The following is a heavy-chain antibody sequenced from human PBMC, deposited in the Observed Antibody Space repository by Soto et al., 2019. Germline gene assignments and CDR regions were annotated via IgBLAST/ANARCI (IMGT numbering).Heavy chain of an antibody. CDR3: AKDYDFGDYAADY. J-gene: IGHJ4*02. CDR2: ISYDGNNK. D-gene: IGHD4-17*01. CDR1: GFTFSSYG. V-gene: IGHV3-30*18. Sequence: PGGSLRLSCAASGFTFSSYGMHWVRQAPGKGLEWVAFISYDGNNKYYADSVKGRFTISRDSSKNTLYLQMNSLRAEDTAVYFCAKDYDFGDYAADYWSQGTLVTVSS.